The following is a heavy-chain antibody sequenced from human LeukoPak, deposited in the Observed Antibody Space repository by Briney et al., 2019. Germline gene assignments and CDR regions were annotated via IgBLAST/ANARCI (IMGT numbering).Heavy chain of an antibody. Sequence: GGSLRLSCAASGFTFSSYAMSWVRQAPGKGLEWVSVISGGGYSTYYAASVKGRFTISRDNSKNTLYLQMNSLRAEDTAKYYCARGMRSSGYPMTFDYWGQGTLVTVSS. CDR2: ISGGGYST. J-gene: IGHJ4*02. D-gene: IGHD3-22*01. CDR1: GFTFSSYA. CDR3: ARGMRSSGYPMTFDY. V-gene: IGHV3-23*01.